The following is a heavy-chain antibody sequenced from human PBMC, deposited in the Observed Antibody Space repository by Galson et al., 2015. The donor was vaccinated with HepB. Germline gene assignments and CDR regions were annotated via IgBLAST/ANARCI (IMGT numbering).Heavy chain of an antibody. D-gene: IGHD3-16*01. CDR3: ATTRAYSIFGY. J-gene: IGHJ4*02. CDR2: ISDSGGTT. CDR1: GFTFSNYA. Sequence: SLRPSCAASGFTFSNYAMSWVRQAPGKGLEWVSAISDSGGTTNYADSVKGRFTISRDNSKNTLYLQMNSLRAEDTAVYYCATTRAYSIFGYWGQGTLVTVSA. V-gene: IGHV3-23*01.